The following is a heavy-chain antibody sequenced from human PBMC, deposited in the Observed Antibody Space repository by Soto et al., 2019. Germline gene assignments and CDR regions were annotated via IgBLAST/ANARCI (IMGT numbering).Heavy chain of an antibody. D-gene: IGHD3-3*01. J-gene: IGHJ5*02. V-gene: IGHV1-69*13. CDR2: IIPIFGTA. Sequence: ASVKVSCKASGGTFSSYAISWVRQAPGQGLEWMGGIIPIFGTANYAQKFQGRVTITADESTSTAYMELSSLRSEDTAVYYCASGQGYDFWSGYPNWFDPWGQGTLVTVSS. CDR3: ASGQGYDFWSGYPNWFDP. CDR1: GGTFSSYA.